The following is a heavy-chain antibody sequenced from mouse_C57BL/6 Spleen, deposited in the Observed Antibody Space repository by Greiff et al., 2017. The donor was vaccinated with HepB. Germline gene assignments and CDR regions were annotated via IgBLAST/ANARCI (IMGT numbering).Heavy chain of an antibody. CDR1: GFSLTSYG. V-gene: IGHV2-5*01. CDR3: AKYGSSSYYAMDY. D-gene: IGHD1-1*01. Sequence: VMLVESGPGLVQPSQSLSITCTVSGFSLTSYGVHWVRQSPGKGLEWLGVIWRGGSTDYNAAFMSRLSITKDNSKSQVFFKMNSLQADDTAIYYCAKYGSSSYYAMDYWGQGTSVTVSS. J-gene: IGHJ4*01. CDR2: IWRGGST.